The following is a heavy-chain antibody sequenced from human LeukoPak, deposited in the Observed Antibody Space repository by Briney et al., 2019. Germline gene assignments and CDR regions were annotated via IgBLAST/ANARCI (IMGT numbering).Heavy chain of an antibody. D-gene: IGHD6-25*01. Sequence: SETLSLTCAVSGGSISSGGYSWSWIRQPPGKGLEWIGYIYHSGSTYYNPSLKSRVTISVDRSKNQFSLKLSSVTAADTAVYYCARYRLGWFDPWGQGTLVTVSS. CDR1: GGSISSGGYS. CDR2: IYHSGST. V-gene: IGHV4-30-2*01. J-gene: IGHJ5*02. CDR3: ARYRLGWFDP.